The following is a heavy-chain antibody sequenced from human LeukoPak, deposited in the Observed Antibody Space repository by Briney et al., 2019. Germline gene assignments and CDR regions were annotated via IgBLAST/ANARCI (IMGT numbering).Heavy chain of an antibody. CDR1: GGSIISSNYY. D-gene: IGHD3-3*01. Sequence: SETLSLTCSVSGGSIISSNYYWGWIRQPPGKGLEWVGSIYQSGSGSSYYNPSLKSRVTIFGDTSKNQFFLRLSSVTAADTAVYYCASTLRFLPYRRFDYWGQGTLVTVPS. V-gene: IGHV4-39*01. CDR2: IYQSGSGSS. CDR3: ASTLRFLPYRRFDY. J-gene: IGHJ4*02.